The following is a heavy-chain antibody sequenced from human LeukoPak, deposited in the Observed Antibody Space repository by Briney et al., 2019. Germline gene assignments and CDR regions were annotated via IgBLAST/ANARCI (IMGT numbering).Heavy chain of an antibody. CDR3: ARSVPDYTRFDY. J-gene: IGHJ4*02. D-gene: IGHD4-11*01. CDR2: ISGSGGST. Sequence: EGSLRLSCAASGFTFSSYAMSWVRQAPGKGLEWVSAISGSGGSTYYADSVKGRFTISRDNSRNTVFLQMNSLRADDTALYYCARSVPDYTRFDYWGQGALVTVSS. V-gene: IGHV3-23*01. CDR1: GFTFSSYA.